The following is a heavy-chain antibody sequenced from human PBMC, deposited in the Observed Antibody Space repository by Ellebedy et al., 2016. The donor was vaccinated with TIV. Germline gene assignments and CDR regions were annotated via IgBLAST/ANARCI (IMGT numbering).Heavy chain of an antibody. CDR1: GFTFSDYW. J-gene: IGHJ4*02. CDR2: IKKDGSEK. Sequence: GESLKISCAASGFTFSDYWKSWVRQAPGKGLEWVASIKKDGSEKYYVDSVKGRLIISRDNAMYLQMNSLRAEETAVYYCARESSSEDGYSVVWDWGQGALVTVSS. CDR3: ARESSSEDGYSVVWD. V-gene: IGHV3-7*01. D-gene: IGHD1-1*01.